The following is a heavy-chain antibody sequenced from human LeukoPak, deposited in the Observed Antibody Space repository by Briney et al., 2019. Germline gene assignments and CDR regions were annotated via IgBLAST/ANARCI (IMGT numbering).Heavy chain of an antibody. CDR3: ARGNVVGATRPFDY. CDR1: GSTFNNYA. CDR2: IGSNGEST. Sequence: GGSLRLSCAGSGSTFNNYAMYWVRQAPGKGLENVAGIGSNGESTYYADSVKGRFTISRDNSKNTLFLQMGSLRAEDMAVYYCARGNVVGATRPFDYWGQGTLVTVSS. J-gene: IGHJ4*02. V-gene: IGHV3-64*02. D-gene: IGHD1-26*01.